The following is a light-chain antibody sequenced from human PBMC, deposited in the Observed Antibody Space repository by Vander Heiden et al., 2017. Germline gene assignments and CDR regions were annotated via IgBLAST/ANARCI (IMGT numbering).Light chain of an antibody. V-gene: IGKV1-27*01. CDR2: AAS. CDR3: QNYNSAPRT. Sequence: DIQMTQSPSSLSASVGDRVTIACRASQAINNYLAWYQHKPGKVPKLLIFAASTLQSGVPSRFSGSVSGTDFTLTINSLQPEDVATYYCQNYNSAPRTFGQGTKVEIK. J-gene: IGKJ1*01. CDR1: QAINNY.